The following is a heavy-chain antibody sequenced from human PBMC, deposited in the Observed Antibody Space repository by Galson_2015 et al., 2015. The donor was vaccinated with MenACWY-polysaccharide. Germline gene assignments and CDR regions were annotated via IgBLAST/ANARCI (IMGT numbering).Heavy chain of an antibody. D-gene: IGHD3-22*01. J-gene: IGHJ4*02. CDR2: TNHAGRT. CDR1: GGSFTNYF. V-gene: IGHV4-34*01. CDR3: ARAWSSGYYSDY. Sequence: TLSLTCAVYGGSFTNYFWTWIRQSPEKGLEWIAETNHAGRTTYNPTLRSRVTVSVDPSKNQFSINLTSVTAADTAVYYCARAWSSGYYSDYWGQGIPVTISS.